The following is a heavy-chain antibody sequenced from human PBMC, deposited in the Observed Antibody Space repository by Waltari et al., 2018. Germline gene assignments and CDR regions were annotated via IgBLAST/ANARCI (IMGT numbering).Heavy chain of an antibody. J-gene: IGHJ4*02. CDR2: IYHSGST. D-gene: IGHD3-16*01. V-gene: IGHV4-38-2*01. CDR1: GYSISSGYY. CDR3: ATPFGGGNY. Sequence: QVQLQESGPGLVKPSETLSLTCAVSGYSISSGYYWGWIRQPPGKGLEWIGSIYHSGSTYYNPSLKSRVTISVDTSKNQFALQLSSVTAADTAVYYCATPFGGGNYWGQGTLVTVSS.